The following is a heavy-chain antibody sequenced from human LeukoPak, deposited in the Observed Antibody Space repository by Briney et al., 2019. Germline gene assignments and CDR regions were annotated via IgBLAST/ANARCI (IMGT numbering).Heavy chain of an antibody. D-gene: IGHD6-19*01. V-gene: IGHV3-21*01. CDR2: ISSSSSYI. CDR3: ARYSSGWYVQLEYFVY. J-gene: IGHJ4*02. Sequence: PGGSLRLSCAASGFTFSSYSMNWVRQAPGKGLEWVSSISSSSSYIYYADSVKGRFTISRDNAKNSLYLQMNSLRAEDTAVYYCARYSSGWYVQLEYFVYWGQGTLVTVSS. CDR1: GFTFSSYS.